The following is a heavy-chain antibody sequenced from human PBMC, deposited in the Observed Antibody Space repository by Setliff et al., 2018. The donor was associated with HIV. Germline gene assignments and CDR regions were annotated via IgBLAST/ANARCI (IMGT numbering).Heavy chain of an antibody. CDR2: ISGSGGTT. Sequence: PGGSLRLSCAASGFTFSSYAMSWVRQAPGKGLEWVSGISGSGGTTYYADSVQGRFTISRDNSENTLYLQMNSLRGEDTAVYYCAKMTVVVMTSPNWLDPWGQGTLVTVSS. V-gene: IGHV3-23*01. D-gene: IGHD3-22*01. CDR1: GFTFSSYA. J-gene: IGHJ5*02. CDR3: AKMTVVVMTSPNWLDP.